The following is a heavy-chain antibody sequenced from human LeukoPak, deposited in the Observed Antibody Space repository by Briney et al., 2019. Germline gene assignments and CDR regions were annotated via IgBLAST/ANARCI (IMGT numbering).Heavy chain of an antibody. CDR2: IWYDGSNK. CDR1: GFTFRSYG. J-gene: IGHJ4*02. Sequence: GGSLRLSCAASGFTFRSYGMHWVRQAPGKGLEWVAVIWYDGSNKYYADSVKSRFTISRDNSKNTLYLQMNSLRGEDTAVYYCAKGWSSGWPYYFDYWGQGTLVTVSS. V-gene: IGHV3-33*06. D-gene: IGHD6-19*01. CDR3: AKGWSSGWPYYFDY.